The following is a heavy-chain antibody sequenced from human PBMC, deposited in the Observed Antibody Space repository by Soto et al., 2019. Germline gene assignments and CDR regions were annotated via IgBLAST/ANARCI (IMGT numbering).Heavy chain of an antibody. CDR3: GREKEDEGSSSLRVYYGVDV. V-gene: IGHV3-21*06. D-gene: IGHD6-6*01. CDR2: ISSRTGYR. J-gene: IGHJ6*02. CDR1: GFTLNNYR. Sequence: GGSLRLSCVASGFTLNNYRMTWVRQGPGKGLEWVSSISSRTGYRHYTESVKGRFTISRDNAKNSVFLQVSSLRAEDAAVYYCGREKEDEGSSSLRVYYGVDVWGQGTTVTVSS.